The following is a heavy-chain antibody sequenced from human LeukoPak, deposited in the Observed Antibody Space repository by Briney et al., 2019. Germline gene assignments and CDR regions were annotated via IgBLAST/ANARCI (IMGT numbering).Heavy chain of an antibody. J-gene: IGHJ6*02. CDR3: AKSLVGELGYGMDF. Sequence: PGGSLRLSCGGSGFHFFFYDLTWLRQAPGKGLEWVSVISASGAITLYADSVKGRFTLSRDNSKNTVSLQMNGLRVEDTAIYYGAKSLVGELGYGMDFWGQGTMVTVSS. CDR2: ISASGAIT. V-gene: IGHV3-23*01. CDR1: GFHFFFYD. D-gene: IGHD3-16*02.